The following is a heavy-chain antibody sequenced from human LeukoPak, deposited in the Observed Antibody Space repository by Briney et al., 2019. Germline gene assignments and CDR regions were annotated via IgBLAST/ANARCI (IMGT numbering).Heavy chain of an antibody. Sequence: GASVKVSCKASGYTFTDYYMHWVRQAPGQGLEWMGWINLNSRGTNYAQKFQGRVTMTRDTSISTAYMELNRLRSDDTAVYYCARDITTEGIYNWFDPWGQGTLVTVSS. V-gene: IGHV1-2*02. CDR3: ARDITTEGIYNWFDP. CDR2: INLNSRGT. D-gene: IGHD3-22*01. CDR1: GYTFTDYY. J-gene: IGHJ5*02.